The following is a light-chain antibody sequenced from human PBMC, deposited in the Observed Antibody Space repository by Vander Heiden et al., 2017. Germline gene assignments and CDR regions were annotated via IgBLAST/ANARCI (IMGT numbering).Light chain of an antibody. Sequence: AIQLTQSPSSLSASVGDRVPITCRARQGISSALAWYQQKPGKAPKLLIYDAASLGSGVPSRFSSSRAGTDFTLTISSLQPEDVATDYCQQYNSYPHENTFGQGTKLEIK. CDR3: QQYNSYPHENT. J-gene: IGKJ2*01. CDR1: QGISSA. V-gene: IGKV1-13*02. CDR2: DAA.